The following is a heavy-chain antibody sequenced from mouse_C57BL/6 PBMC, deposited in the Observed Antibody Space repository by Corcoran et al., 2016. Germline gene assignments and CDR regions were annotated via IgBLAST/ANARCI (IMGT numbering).Heavy chain of an antibody. J-gene: IGHJ1*03. V-gene: IGHV1-18*01. CDR1: GYTFTDYN. D-gene: IGHD1-1*01. Sequence: EVQLQQSGPELVKPGASVKIPCKASGYTFTDYNMDWVKQSHGKSLEWIGDINPNNGGTIYNQKFKGKATLTVDKSSSTVYMELRSLISEDTAVYYCARDYGSSSDWYFDVWGTGTTVTVSS. CDR2: INPNNGGT. CDR3: ARDYGSSSDWYFDV.